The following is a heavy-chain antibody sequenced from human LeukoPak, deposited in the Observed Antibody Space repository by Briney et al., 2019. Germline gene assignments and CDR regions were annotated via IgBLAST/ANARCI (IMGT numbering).Heavy chain of an antibody. Sequence: ASVKVCCKASGYTFTGYSMHWVRQAPGQGLEWMGFINPKSGGSNYAQKFQGRVTMTRDTSITTAYMEQSRLRSDDTAVYYCARVSSTTWREFDSWGEGTLVTVSS. CDR2: INPKSGGS. V-gene: IGHV1-2*02. J-gene: IGHJ4*02. CDR3: ARVSSTTWREFDS. D-gene: IGHD6-13*01. CDR1: GYTFTGYS.